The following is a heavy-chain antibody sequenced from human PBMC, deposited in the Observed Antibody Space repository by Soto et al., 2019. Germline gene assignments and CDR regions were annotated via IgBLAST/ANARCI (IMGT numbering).Heavy chain of an antibody. Sequence: EVHLVESGGGLVQPGRSLRLSCAASGFTFDNNAMHWVRQAPGKGLEWVSGISWNSGSKDYADSVKGRFTISRDNAKNSLYLQMDSLRAEDTALYYCAKDIATFSGWYYFDYWGQGTLVTVSS. CDR3: AKDIATFSGWYYFDY. J-gene: IGHJ4*02. D-gene: IGHD6-19*01. V-gene: IGHV3-9*01. CDR1: GFTFDNNA. CDR2: ISWNSGSK.